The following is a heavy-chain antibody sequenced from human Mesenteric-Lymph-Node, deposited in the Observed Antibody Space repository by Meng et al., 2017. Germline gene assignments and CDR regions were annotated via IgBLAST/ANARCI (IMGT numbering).Heavy chain of an antibody. CDR2: INPNSGGT. CDR1: GFTFSSYA. Sequence: GESLKISCAASGFTFSSYAMHWVRQAPGQGLEWMGWINPNSGGTNYAQKFQGRVTMTRDTSISTAYMELSRLRSDDTAVYYCARDREQQLVLAFDPWGQGTLVTVSS. J-gene: IGHJ5*02. V-gene: IGHV1-2*02. CDR3: ARDREQQLVLAFDP. D-gene: IGHD6-13*01.